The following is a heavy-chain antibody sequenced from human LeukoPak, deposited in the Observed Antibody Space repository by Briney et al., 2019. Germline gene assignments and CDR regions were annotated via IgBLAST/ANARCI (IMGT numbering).Heavy chain of an antibody. D-gene: IGHD3-3*01. V-gene: IGHV4-34*01. CDR2: INHSGST. CDR1: GGSFSGYY. Sequence: SSETLSLTCAVYGGSFSGYYWSWVRQPPGKGLEWIGEINHSGSTNYNPSLKSRVTISVDTSKNQFSLKLSSVTAADTAVYYCARGRGGDFWSGPRDAFDIWGQGTMVTVSS. CDR3: ARGRGGDFWSGPRDAFDI. J-gene: IGHJ3*02.